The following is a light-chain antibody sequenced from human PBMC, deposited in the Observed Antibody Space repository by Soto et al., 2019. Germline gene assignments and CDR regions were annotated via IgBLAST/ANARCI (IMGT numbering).Light chain of an antibody. V-gene: IGLV2-14*03. Sequence: QSVLNQPAYVSGSPGQSITISCTGTSSDVGAYNFVSWHQQHPGKAPKLMIYNVYDRPSGISHRFSGSKSGNTASLTISGLQGEDEADYYCSAYTVSRTYVFGTGTKVTVL. CDR2: NVY. J-gene: IGLJ1*01. CDR1: SSDVGAYNF. CDR3: SAYTVSRTYV.